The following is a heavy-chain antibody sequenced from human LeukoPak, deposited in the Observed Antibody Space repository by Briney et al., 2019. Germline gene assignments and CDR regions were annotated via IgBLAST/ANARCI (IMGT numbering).Heavy chain of an antibody. V-gene: IGHV3-23*01. CDR1: GFTFSSYV. Sequence: PGGSLRLSCAASGFTFSSYVMTWVRQAPGKGLEWVTTTTGSGATTDYADSVKGRFTISRDNSKNTLSLQMNILRAEDTAVYYCARSWYFDLWGRGTLVTVSS. CDR3: ARSWYFDL. J-gene: IGHJ2*01. CDR2: TTGSGATT.